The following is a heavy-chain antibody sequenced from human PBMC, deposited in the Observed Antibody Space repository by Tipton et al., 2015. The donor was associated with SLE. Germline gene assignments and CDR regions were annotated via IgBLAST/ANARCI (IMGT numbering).Heavy chain of an antibody. J-gene: IGHJ4*02. Sequence: SLRLSCAVSGFTFSSYWMNWVRRAPGKGLEWVAYIKYDGNDKYYVDSVKGRFTISRDNAKNSLYLQMNSLRVEDSAVYYCVRGCTGDVCQEEPFDYWGQGTLVTVSS. V-gene: IGHV3-7*01. D-gene: IGHD2-8*02. CDR2: IKYDGNDK. CDR3: VRGCTGDVCQEEPFDY. CDR1: GFTFSSYW.